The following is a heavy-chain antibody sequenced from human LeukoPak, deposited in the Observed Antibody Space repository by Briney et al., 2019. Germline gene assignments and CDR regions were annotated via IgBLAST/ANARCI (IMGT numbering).Heavy chain of an antibody. V-gene: IGHV3-11*01. CDR3: ARVHGLGGSGSYLDY. D-gene: IGHD3-10*01. CDR2: ISSSGSSI. Sequence: GGSLRLSCAASGFTFSDYDMSWVRQAPGKGLEWVSYISSSGSSIYYADSVKGRFTIYRDNAKNSMYLQMNSLRAEDTAVYYCARVHGLGGSGSYLDYWGQGTLVTVSS. J-gene: IGHJ4*02. CDR1: GFTFSDYD.